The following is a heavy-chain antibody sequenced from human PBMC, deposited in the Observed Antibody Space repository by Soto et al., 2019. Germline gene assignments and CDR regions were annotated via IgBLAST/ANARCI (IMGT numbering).Heavy chain of an antibody. V-gene: IGHV1-69*02. CDR2: IIPILGIA. Sequence: QVQLVQSGAEVKKPGSSVKVSCKASGGTFSSYTISWVRQAPGQGLEWMGRIIPILGIANYAQKFQGRVTITADKSTSTAYMALSSLRSEDTAVYYCARRIAAADPSTYGMDVWGQGTTVTVSS. CDR1: GGTFSSYT. CDR3: ARRIAAADPSTYGMDV. D-gene: IGHD6-13*01. J-gene: IGHJ6*02.